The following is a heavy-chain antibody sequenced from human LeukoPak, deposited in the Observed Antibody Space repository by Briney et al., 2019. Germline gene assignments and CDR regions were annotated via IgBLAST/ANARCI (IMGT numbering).Heavy chain of an antibody. CDR3: ARERRGAFDI. D-gene: IGHD5-24*01. Sequence: SETLSLTCTVSGGSISSGGYYWSWIRQHPGKGLEWIGYIYYSGSTYYNPSLKSRVTISVDTSKNQFSLKLSSVTAVDTAVYYCARERRGAFDIWGQGTMVTVSS. V-gene: IGHV4-31*03. J-gene: IGHJ3*02. CDR1: GGSISSGGYY. CDR2: IYYSGST.